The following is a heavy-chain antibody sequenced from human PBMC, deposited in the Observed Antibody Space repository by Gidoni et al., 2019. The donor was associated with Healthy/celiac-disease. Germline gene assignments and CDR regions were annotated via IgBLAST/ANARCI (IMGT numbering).Heavy chain of an antibody. CDR3: ARGDIFRSGYSYGHQPPMDV. D-gene: IGHD5-18*01. V-gene: IGHV4-59*01. CDR2: IYYSGST. CDR1: GGSISSYY. Sequence: QVQLQESVPGLVKPSETLSLTCTVSGGSISSYYWSWIRQPPGKGLEWIGYIYYSGSTNYNPSLKSRVTISVDTSKNQFSLKLSSVTAADTAVYYCARGDIFRSGYSYGHQPPMDVWGQGTTVTVSS. J-gene: IGHJ6*02.